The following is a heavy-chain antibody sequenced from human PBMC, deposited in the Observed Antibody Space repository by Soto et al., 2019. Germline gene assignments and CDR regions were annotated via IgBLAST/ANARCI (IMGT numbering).Heavy chain of an antibody. CDR1: GVSVTSGSYY. J-gene: IGHJ4*02. D-gene: IGHD3-10*01. CDR3: ARDFRGLGIRRHFDY. CDR2: IHYTGIT. V-gene: IGHV4-61*03. Sequence: QVQLQESGPGLVKPSETLSLTCSVSGVSVTSGSYYWTWIRQPPGKGLEWIGYIHYTGITTYNPSLNSRVSMSIDTSKRLFSLNMNSVTAADTAVYYCARDFRGLGIRRHFDYWGQGTPVTVSS.